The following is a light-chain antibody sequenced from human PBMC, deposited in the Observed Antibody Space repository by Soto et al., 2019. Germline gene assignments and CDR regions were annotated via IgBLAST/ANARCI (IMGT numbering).Light chain of an antibody. Sequence: QSALTQPASVSGSPGQSITISCTGTSSDVGGYNYVSWYQHHPGKAPKLMIYDLSNRPSGVSNRFSGSKSGNTASLSISGLQPEDEADYYCSSYRTSNTRQIVCGTGTNLTVL. CDR2: DLS. CDR3: SSYRTSNTRQIV. V-gene: IGLV2-14*03. J-gene: IGLJ1*01. CDR1: SSDVGGYNY.